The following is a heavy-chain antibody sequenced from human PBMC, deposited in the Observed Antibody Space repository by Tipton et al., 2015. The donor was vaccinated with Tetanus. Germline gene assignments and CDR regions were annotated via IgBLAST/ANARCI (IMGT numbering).Heavy chain of an antibody. V-gene: IGHV1-69*06. Sequence: QSGPEVKKPGSSVKVSCKASGGTFSSYAISWVRQAPGQGLEWMGGIIPIFGAANYAQKFQGRVTITADKSTSTAYMELSSLRSEDTAVYYCARDLSSSWTYYYGMDVWGQGTTVTVSS. D-gene: IGHD6-13*01. CDR1: GGTFSSYA. CDR3: ARDLSSSWTYYYGMDV. J-gene: IGHJ6*02. CDR2: IIPIFGAA.